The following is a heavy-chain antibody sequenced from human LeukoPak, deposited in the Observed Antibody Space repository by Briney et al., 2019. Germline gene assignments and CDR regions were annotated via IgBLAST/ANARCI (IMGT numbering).Heavy chain of an antibody. D-gene: IGHD2-2*03. CDR2: INHSGST. CDR3: ARSDGYCSSTSCFEPPGDDS. CDR1: GGSFSGYY. V-gene: IGHV4-34*01. J-gene: IGHJ5*01. Sequence: PSETLSLTCAVYGGSFSGYYWSWIRQPPGKGLEWIGEINHSGSTNYNPSLKSRVTISVDTSKNQFSLKLSSVTAADTAVYYCARSDGYCSSTSCFEPPGDDSWGQGTLVTVSS.